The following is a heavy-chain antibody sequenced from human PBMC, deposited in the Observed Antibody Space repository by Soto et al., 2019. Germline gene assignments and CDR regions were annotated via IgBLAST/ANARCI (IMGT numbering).Heavy chain of an antibody. D-gene: IGHD1-1*01. Sequence: PGESLKISCKGSGYSFTSYWIGWVRQMPGKGLEWMGLIYPADSDTRYSPSFQGQVAFSADKSLNTAYLQWNSLKTSDTAIYYCARQRAWNDAFDFWGQGILVTVSS. CDR2: IYPADSDT. V-gene: IGHV5-51*01. CDR3: ARQRAWNDAFDF. J-gene: IGHJ4*02. CDR1: GYSFTSYW.